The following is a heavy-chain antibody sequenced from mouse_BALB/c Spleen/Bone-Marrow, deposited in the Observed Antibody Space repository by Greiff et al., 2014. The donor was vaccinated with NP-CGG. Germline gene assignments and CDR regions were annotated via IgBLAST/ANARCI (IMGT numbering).Heavy chain of an antibody. CDR1: GYTFTEYI. Sequence: VMLVESGAELVKPGASVKLSCKASGYTFTEYIIHWVKQRSGQGLEWIGWFYPGSGSIKYNEKFKDKATLTADKSSSTVYMELSRLTSEGSAVYFCARHEGDYGNYGGMDYWGQGTSVTVSS. CDR3: ARHEGDYGNYGGMDY. D-gene: IGHD2-1*01. V-gene: IGHV1-62-2*01. J-gene: IGHJ4*01. CDR2: FYPGSGSI.